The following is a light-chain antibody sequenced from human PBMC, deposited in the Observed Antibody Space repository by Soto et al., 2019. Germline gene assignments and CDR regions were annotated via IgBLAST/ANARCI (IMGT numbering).Light chain of an antibody. CDR3: SSYTRRNTLA. CDR2: GNS. V-gene: IGLV1-40*01. CDR1: SSNIGAGYD. J-gene: IGLJ2*01. Sequence: QSVLTQPPSVSGAPGQRVTISCTGSSSNIGAGYDVHWYQQLPGTAPKVLIYGNSNRPSGVPDRFSGSKSGTSASLAITGLQAEDEADYYCSSYTRRNTLAFGGGTKLTVL.